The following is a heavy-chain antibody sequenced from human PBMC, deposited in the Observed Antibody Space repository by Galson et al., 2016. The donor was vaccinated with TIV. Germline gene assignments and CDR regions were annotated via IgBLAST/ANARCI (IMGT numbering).Heavy chain of an antibody. CDR1: GFTVSSYH. J-gene: IGHJ3*01. CDR2: IYTGGSA. D-gene: IGHD4-17*01. Sequence: SLRLACAVSGFTVSSYHMSWVRQAQGKGLEWMAVIYTGGSAYYPDSVKGRFTISRDDSKNTLHLQMNSLTVEDTAVYYCARKDSSVHGDLRGAFDVWGQGTMVIVSS. V-gene: IGHV3-53*01. CDR3: ARKDSSVHGDLRGAFDV.